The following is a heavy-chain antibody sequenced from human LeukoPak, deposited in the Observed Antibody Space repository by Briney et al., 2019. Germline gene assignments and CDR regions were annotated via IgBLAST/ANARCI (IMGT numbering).Heavy chain of an antibody. Sequence: SETLSLTCAVSGGSISSGSYYWSWIRQPAGKGLEWIGRIYTSGSTNYNPSLKSRVTISVDTSKNQFSLKLTSVTAADTAVYYCARVTTGGYYNCWGQGTLVTVSS. CDR3: ARVTTGGYYNC. CDR2: IYTSGST. J-gene: IGHJ4*02. CDR1: GGSISSGSYY. D-gene: IGHD3-22*01. V-gene: IGHV4-61*02.